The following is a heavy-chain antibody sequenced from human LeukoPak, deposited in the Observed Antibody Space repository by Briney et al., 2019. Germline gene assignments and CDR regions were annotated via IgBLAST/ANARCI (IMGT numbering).Heavy chain of an antibody. Sequence: PGGSLRLSCVASGFIFSDYWMSWVRQAPGKGPEWVANIKVDGSEKYYADSVKGRFTISRDNAKDSLYPQMNSLRVEDTAVYYCARDNGGSGRVYWGQGTLVTVSS. D-gene: IGHD6-19*01. J-gene: IGHJ4*02. V-gene: IGHV3-7*04. CDR3: ARDNGGSGRVY. CDR2: IKVDGSEK. CDR1: GFIFSDYW.